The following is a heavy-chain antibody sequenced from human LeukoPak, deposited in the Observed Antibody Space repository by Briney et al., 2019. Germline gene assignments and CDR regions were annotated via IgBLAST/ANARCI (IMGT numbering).Heavy chain of an antibody. Sequence: PGGSLRLSCAASGFIFSDYYMSWIRQAPGKGLEWISYISSSSSYTKYADSVKGRFTISRDNAKNSLYPQMNSLRVEDTAVYYCARDPRYCSGGSCYSVWVQVADSWGQGTLVTVSS. V-gene: IGHV3-11*06. CDR3: ARDPRYCSGGSCYSVWVQVADS. D-gene: IGHD2-15*01. J-gene: IGHJ4*02. CDR1: GFIFSDYY. CDR2: ISSSSSYT.